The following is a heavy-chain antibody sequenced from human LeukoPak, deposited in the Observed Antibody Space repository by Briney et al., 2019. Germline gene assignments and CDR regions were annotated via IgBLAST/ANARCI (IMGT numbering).Heavy chain of an antibody. J-gene: IGHJ6*03. CDR1: GYTFTSYA. CDR2: INTNTGNP. V-gene: IGHV7-4-1*02. CDR3: ARGVAYSSGWYEVEDYYYYMDV. D-gene: IGHD6-19*01. Sequence: ASVKVSCKASGYTFTSYAMNWVRQAPGQGLEWMGWINTNTGNPTYAQGFTGRFVFSLDTSVSTAYLQISSLKAEDTAVYYCARGVAYSSGWYEVEDYYYYMDVWGKGTTVTVSS.